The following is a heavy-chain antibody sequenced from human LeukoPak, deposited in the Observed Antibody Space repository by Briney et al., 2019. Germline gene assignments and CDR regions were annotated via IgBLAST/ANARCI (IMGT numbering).Heavy chain of an antibody. J-gene: IGHJ6*02. CDR1: GYTFTSYY. V-gene: IGHV1-46*01. Sequence: GASVKVSCKASGYTFTSYYMHWVRQAPGQGLEWMGIINPSGGSTSYAQKFQGRVTMTRDTSTSTVYMQLSSLRSEDTAVYYCARDGLGSSSWSYYYGMDVWGQGTTVTVSS. CDR2: INPSGGST. CDR3: ARDGLGSSSWSYYYGMDV. D-gene: IGHD6-13*01.